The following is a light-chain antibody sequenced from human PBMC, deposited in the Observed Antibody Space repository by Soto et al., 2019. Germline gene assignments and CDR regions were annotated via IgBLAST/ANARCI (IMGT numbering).Light chain of an antibody. V-gene: IGKV3D-15*01. CDR3: QQYNNWPPVT. CDR2: GAS. Sequence: ERLMRQSQDRLSVSPGERVALSCRASQSVTTQLAWYQQKPGQAPRLLIYGASTRATGIPARFSGSGSGTEFTLTISCLQSEDFAVYYCQQYNNWPPVTFGQGTKVDIK. CDR1: QSVTTQ. J-gene: IGKJ1*01.